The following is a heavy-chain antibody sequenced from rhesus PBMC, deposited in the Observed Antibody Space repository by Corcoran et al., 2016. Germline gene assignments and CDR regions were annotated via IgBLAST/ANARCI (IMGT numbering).Heavy chain of an antibody. Sequence: QVQLQESGPGLVKPSETLSLTCAVSGGSISGGYDWSWIRQPPGKGLEWIGNISGNSGTTNSNPSLKNRVTISKDTSKNQFSLRLNSLTAADTAVYYCTRGSYGSSSSDYWGQGVLVTVSS. D-gene: IGHD4-29*01. J-gene: IGHJ4*01. CDR3: TRGSYGSSSSDY. CDR2: ISGNSGTT. CDR1: GGSISGGYD. V-gene: IGHV4-76*01.